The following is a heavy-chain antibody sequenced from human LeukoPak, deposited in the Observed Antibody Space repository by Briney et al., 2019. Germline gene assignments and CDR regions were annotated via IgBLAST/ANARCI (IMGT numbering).Heavy chain of an antibody. V-gene: IGHV4-59*08. CDR3: ARRNDFGI. CDR2: IYYSGNT. CDR1: GGSISGDH. J-gene: IGHJ3*02. Sequence: PSETLSLTCTVSGGSISGDHWNWIRQPPGKGLEWIGYIYYSGNTNYNPSLKSRVTISVDTSKNQFSLKLNSVTAAGTAVYYCARRNDFGIWGQGTMVTVSS.